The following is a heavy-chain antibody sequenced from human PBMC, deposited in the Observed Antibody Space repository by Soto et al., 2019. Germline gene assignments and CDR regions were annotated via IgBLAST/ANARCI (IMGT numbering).Heavy chain of an antibody. D-gene: IGHD5-18*01. V-gene: IGHV4-31*03. CDR1: GGSISSEGYY. CDR2: IYYSGSL. J-gene: IGHJ4*02. Sequence: PSETLSLTCTVSGGSISSEGYYWSWFRQLPGKGPEWIGDIYYSGSLYYNPSLKSRLTISGDASKNQFSLKLSSVTAADTALYYCARGKGYSYGPYYFDYWGQGTLVTVSS. CDR3: ARGKGYSYGPYYFDY.